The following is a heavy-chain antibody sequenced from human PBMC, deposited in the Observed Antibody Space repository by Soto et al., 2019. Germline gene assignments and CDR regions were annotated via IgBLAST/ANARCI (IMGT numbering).Heavy chain of an antibody. Sequence: EVQLLESGGDLVQPGGSLRLSCAASGFTFTTYAMTWVRQAPGKGLGWVSAISGSGGSTYYADSVKGRFTISRDNSKNTLYLQMNSLRAEDTAVYYCAKDKDTTFSPQDYWGQGTLVTVSS. CDR1: GFTFTTYA. CDR2: ISGSGGST. V-gene: IGHV3-23*01. CDR3: AKDKDTTFSPQDY. D-gene: IGHD2-15*01. J-gene: IGHJ4*02.